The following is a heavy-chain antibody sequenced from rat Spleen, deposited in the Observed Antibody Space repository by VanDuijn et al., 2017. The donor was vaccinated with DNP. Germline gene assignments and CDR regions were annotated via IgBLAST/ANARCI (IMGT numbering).Heavy chain of an antibody. D-gene: IGHD3-8*01. CDR1: GFMFSNYW. J-gene: IGHJ2*01. V-gene: IGHV5-31*01. Sequence: EVQLVESGGGPVQPGRSLKLSCVASGFMFSNYWMTWIRQAPGRGLEWVASIPKTGDRTYYSDSVKGRFSISRDNAKSTLYLQVNSLRSEDTATYYCTSNPHIRTAAPFDYWGQGVMVTVSS. CDR3: TSNPHIRTAAPFDY. CDR2: IPKTGDRT.